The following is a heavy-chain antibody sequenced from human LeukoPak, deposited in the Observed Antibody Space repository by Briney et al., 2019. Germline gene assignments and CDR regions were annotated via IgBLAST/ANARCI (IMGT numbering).Heavy chain of an antibody. V-gene: IGHV4-31*03. Sequence: SQTLSLTCTVSGGSISSGGYYWSWIRQHPGKGLEWIGYIYYSGSTYYNPSLKSRVTISVDTSKNQFSLKLSSVTAADTAVYYCARDATIAAAGPGYFDYWAREPWSPSPQ. CDR2: IYYSGST. J-gene: IGHJ4*02. CDR3: ARDATIAAAGPGYFDY. D-gene: IGHD6-13*01. CDR1: GGSISSGGYY.